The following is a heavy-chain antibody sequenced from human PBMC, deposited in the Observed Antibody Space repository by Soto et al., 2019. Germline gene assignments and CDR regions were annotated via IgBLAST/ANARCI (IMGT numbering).Heavy chain of an antibody. Sequence: LRLSCAASGFTFSSYWMSWVRQAPGKGLEWVANIKQDGSEKYYVDSVKGRFTISRDNAKNSLYLQMNSLRAEDTAVYYCARDGIAALTPYYYYGMDVWGQGTTVTVSS. J-gene: IGHJ6*02. CDR3: ARDGIAALTPYYYYGMDV. D-gene: IGHD6-6*01. CDR1: GFTFSSYW. CDR2: IKQDGSEK. V-gene: IGHV3-7*01.